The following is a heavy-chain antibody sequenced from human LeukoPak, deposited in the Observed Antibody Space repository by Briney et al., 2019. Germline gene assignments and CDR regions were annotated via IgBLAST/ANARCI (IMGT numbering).Heavy chain of an antibody. Sequence: PSETLSLTCTVSGGSISSYYWSWIRQPPGKGLEWIGYIYYSGSTNYNPSLKSRVTISVDTSKNQFSLKLSSVTAADTAVYYCARDQGSSWYSWFDPWGQGTLVTVSS. V-gene: IGHV4-59*01. D-gene: IGHD6-13*01. CDR2: IYYSGST. J-gene: IGHJ5*02. CDR3: ARDQGSSWYSWFDP. CDR1: GGSISSYY.